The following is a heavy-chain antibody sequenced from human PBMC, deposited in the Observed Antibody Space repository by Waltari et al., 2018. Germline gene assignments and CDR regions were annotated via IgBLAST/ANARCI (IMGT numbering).Heavy chain of an antibody. CDR3: ARTNPGAYYYDSSGYYWFDP. V-gene: IGHV1-69-2*01. CDR1: GYTFTDYY. J-gene: IGHJ5*02. CDR2: VDPEDGET. Sequence: EVQLVQSGAEVKKPGATVKISCKASGYTFTDYYMHWVQQAPGKGLGWMGRVDPEDGETIYAEKFQGRVTITADTSTDTAYMELSSLRSEDTAVYYCARTNPGAYYYDSSGYYWFDPWGQGTLVTVSS. D-gene: IGHD3-22*01.